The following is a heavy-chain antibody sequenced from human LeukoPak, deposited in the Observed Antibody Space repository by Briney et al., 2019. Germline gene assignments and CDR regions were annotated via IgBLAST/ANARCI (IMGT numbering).Heavy chain of an antibody. J-gene: IGHJ4*02. V-gene: IGHV3-64D*09. CDR1: VFTFSIFA. CDR3: VKDPSGNYFYFDY. Sequence: PGGSLRLSCAASVFTFSIFAMFCVRQAPGKGLEYVSCISRDGGRTNYAGSVKARFTISRDNSKVTLYLQMTSLRAGDTAIYYCVKDPSGNYFYFDYWGQGTLVTLSS. CDR2: ISRDGGRT. D-gene: IGHD1-26*01.